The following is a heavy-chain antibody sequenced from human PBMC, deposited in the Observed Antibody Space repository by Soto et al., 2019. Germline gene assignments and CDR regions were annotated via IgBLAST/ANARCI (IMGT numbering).Heavy chain of an antibody. J-gene: IGHJ4*02. CDR2: SNSRGGST. Sequence: EVQLLESGGGLVQPGGSLRLSCAASGFTFSSYAMSWVRQAPGKGLEWVSASNSRGGSTYYADSVKGRFTISRDSSKNTLYMQMNSLRAEDTAVYYCAKDRSSTSCYAFEYWGKGTLVTVSS. D-gene: IGHD2-2*01. CDR3: AKDRSSTSCYAFEY. CDR1: GFTFSSYA. V-gene: IGHV3-23*01.